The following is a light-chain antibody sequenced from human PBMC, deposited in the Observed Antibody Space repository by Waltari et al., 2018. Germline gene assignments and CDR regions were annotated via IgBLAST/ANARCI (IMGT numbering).Light chain of an antibody. J-gene: IGLJ2*01. V-gene: IGLV2-14*01. CDR2: DVS. CDR1: SNDVGGYNS. Sequence: QSALTQPASVSGSPGQSVTIFCAGTSNDVGGYNSVSWYQEHPGQAPRVIIYDVSDRPSGFSDSFSGSKSGNTASLTISGLQAEDEADYYCSSQSSNDVVLFGGGTKLTVL. CDR3: SSQSSNDVVL.